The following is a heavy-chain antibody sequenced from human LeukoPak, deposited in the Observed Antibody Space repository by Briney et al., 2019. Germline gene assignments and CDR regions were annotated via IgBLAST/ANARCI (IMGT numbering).Heavy chain of an antibody. CDR3: ARDPGGDCSRGCCYAGFDP. CDR2: IWHDGSRK. Sequence: GGSLRLSCVASGFTFSYKCMRWVRQAPGKGLEWVAVIWHDGSRKYYGDSVKGRFTISRDNAKNTLYLQMNSLRAEDTAVYYCARDPGGDCSRGCCYAGFDPWGQGTLVTVSS. J-gene: IGHJ5*02. V-gene: IGHV3-33*01. D-gene: IGHD2-15*01. CDR1: GFTFSYKC.